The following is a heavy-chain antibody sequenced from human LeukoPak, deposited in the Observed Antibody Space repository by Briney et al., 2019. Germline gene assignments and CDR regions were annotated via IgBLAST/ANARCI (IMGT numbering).Heavy chain of an antibody. J-gene: IGHJ4*02. V-gene: IGHV3-23*01. CDR1: GFSFSTYA. CDR2: VNGNGGST. D-gene: IGHD1/OR15-1a*01. CDR3: AKLESGNTGDY. Sequence: SGGSLRLSCAASGFSFSTYAMSWVRQAPGKGLEWVSGVNGNGGSTSYADSVKGRFTIFRDNSKNTVYLQMNSLRVEDTAVYYCAKLESGNTGDYWGQGTLVTVSS.